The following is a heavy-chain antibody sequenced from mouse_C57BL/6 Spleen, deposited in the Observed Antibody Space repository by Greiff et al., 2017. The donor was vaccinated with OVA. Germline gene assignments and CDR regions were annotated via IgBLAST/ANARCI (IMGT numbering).Heavy chain of an antibody. D-gene: IGHD1-1*01. V-gene: IGHV5-4*01. CDR2: ISDGGSYT. Sequence: EVQGVESGGGLVKPGGSLKLSCAASGFTFSSYAMSWVRQTPEKRLEWVATISDGGSYTYYPDNVKGRFTISRDNAKQNLYLQMSHLKSEDTAMYYCARDSSYGSSSWFAYWGQGTLVTVSA. CDR3: ARDSSYGSSSWFAY. J-gene: IGHJ3*01. CDR1: GFTFSSYA.